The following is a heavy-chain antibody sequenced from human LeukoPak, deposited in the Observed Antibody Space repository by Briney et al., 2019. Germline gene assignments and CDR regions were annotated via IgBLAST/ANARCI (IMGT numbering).Heavy chain of an antibody. D-gene: IGHD6-6*01. J-gene: IGHJ4*02. Sequence: SETLSLTCAVSGGSISSGVYSWSCIRQPPGKGLGWIGYIYHSGSTYYNPSLKSRVTTSVDRSKNQFSLKLSSVTAADTAVYYCARGRSSSLHFDYWGQGTLVTVSS. CDR3: ARGRSSSLHFDY. CDR1: GGSISSGVYS. CDR2: IYHSGST. V-gene: IGHV4-30-2*01.